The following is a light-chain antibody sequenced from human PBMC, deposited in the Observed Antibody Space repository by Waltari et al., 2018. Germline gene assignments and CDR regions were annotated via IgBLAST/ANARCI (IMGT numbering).Light chain of an antibody. J-gene: IGLJ3*02. CDR1: SIGRKT. CDR3: QVWDTNIDQGV. CDR2: DDS. Sequence: SYVLTQPPSLSVAPGRTARLTCGGDSIGRKTVHWYQQKPGQAPLLGGYDDSDRPSGVPARFSGSNSGNTAALTLSRVETGDEADYYCQVWDTNIDQGVFGGGTRLTVL. V-gene: IGLV3-21*03.